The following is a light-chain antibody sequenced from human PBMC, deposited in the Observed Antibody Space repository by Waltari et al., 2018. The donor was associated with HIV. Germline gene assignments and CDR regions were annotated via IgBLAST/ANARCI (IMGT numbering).Light chain of an antibody. CDR2: RNN. CDR3: TSYRYSSKSYV. Sequence: QSVLTQPPSASGNPGQTVTISCSGSRSSIGSNYVSWYQHLPGTAPKLFIYRNNMRPSGVPDRFSGSKSGTSASLAISGLRSEDEGDYYCTSYRYSSKSYVFGTGTTVTVL. CDR1: RSSIGSNY. J-gene: IGLJ1*01. V-gene: IGLV1-47*01.